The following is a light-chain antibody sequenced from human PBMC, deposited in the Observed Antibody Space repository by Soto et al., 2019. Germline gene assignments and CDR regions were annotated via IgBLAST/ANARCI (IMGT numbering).Light chain of an antibody. CDR3: AAWDDSLNGYV. Sequence: QSVLTQPPSASGTPGQRVTISCYGSSSNIGPNTVNWYQQLPGTSPKLLIYTSNQRPSGVPDRFSGSKSGTSASLAISGLQSEDEADYYCAAWDDSLNGYVFGTGTKLTVL. V-gene: IGLV1-44*01. CDR1: SSNIGPNT. CDR2: TSN. J-gene: IGLJ1*01.